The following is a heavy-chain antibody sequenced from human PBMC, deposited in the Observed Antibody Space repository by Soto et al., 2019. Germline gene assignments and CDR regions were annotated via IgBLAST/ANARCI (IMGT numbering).Heavy chain of an antibody. CDR3: AREGATPGGALKNEKAAAGSFPDYFDY. Sequence: PSETLSLTCTVSGGSISSGGYYWSWIRQHPGKGLEWIGYIYYSGSTYYNPSLKSRVTISVDTSKNQFSLKLSSVTAADTAVYYCAREGATPGGALKNEKAAAGSFPDYFDYWGQGTLVTVSS. V-gene: IGHV4-31*03. J-gene: IGHJ4*02. CDR2: IYYSGST. CDR1: GGSISSGGYY. D-gene: IGHD6-13*01.